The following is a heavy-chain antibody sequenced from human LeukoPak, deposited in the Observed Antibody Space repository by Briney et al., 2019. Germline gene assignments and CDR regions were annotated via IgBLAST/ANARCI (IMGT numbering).Heavy chain of an antibody. Sequence: SETLSLTCTVSGGSISSYYWSWIRQPAGKGLEWIGRIYTRGSTNYNPSLKSRVTVSIDTSQNQFSLRLSSVTAADTAVYYCARDPAAAGTFYFDCWGQGTLVTVSS. CDR2: IYTRGST. CDR1: GGSISSYY. V-gene: IGHV4-4*07. J-gene: IGHJ4*02. D-gene: IGHD6-13*01. CDR3: ARDPAAAGTFYFDC.